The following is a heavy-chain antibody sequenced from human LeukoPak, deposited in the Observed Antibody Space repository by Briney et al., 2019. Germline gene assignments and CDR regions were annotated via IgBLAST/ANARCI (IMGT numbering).Heavy chain of an antibody. CDR1: GFTVSSNY. D-gene: IGHD4-17*01. J-gene: IGHJ4*02. CDR2: IYSGGST. CDR3: ARAKDYGDPVDY. V-gene: IGHV3-53*01. Sequence: QTGGSLRPSCAASGFTVSSNYMSWVRQAPGKGLEWVSVIYSGGSTYYADSVKGRFTISRDNSKNTLYLQMNSLRAEDTAVYYCARAKDYGDPVDYWGQGTLVTVSS.